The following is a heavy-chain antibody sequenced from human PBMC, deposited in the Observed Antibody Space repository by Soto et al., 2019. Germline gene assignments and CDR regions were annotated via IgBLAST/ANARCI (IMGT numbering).Heavy chain of an antibody. CDR1: GFTFSSYG. CDR2: IWYDGSNK. Sequence: VQLVESGGGVVQPGRSLRLSCAASGFTFSSYGMHWVRQAPGKGLEWVAVIWYDGSNKYYADSVKGRFTISRDKSKNTLYLKMNSLRAEGTAVYYCAREGPGWYYFDYRGQGTLVTVSS. D-gene: IGHD6-19*01. CDR3: AREGPGWYYFDY. J-gene: IGHJ4*02. V-gene: IGHV3-33*01.